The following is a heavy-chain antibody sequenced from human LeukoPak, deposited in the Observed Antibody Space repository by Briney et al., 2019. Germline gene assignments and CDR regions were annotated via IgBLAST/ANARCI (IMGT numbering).Heavy chain of an antibody. CDR3: ARDLSELRFLEWLSHDNWFDP. CDR2: ISAYNGNT. V-gene: IGHV1-18*01. D-gene: IGHD3-3*01. CDR1: GYTFTSYG. J-gene: IGHJ5*02. Sequence: ASVKVSCKASGYTFTSYGISWVRQAPGQGLEWMGRISAYNGNTNYAQKLQGRVTMTTDTSTSTAYMELRSLRSDDTAVYYCARDLSELRFLEWLSHDNWFDPWGQGTLVTVSS.